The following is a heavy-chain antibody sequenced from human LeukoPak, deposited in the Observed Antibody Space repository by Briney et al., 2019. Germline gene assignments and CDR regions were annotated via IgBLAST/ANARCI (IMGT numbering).Heavy chain of an antibody. J-gene: IGHJ6*03. Sequence: GSLRLSCAASGFTFSSYSMNWIRQAPGKGLEWIGSIYYSGSTYYNPSLKSRVTISVDTSKNQFSLKLSSVTAADTAVYYCARDSSGSHGFYYYYMDVWGKGTTVTISS. D-gene: IGHD6-19*01. V-gene: IGHV4-59*05. CDR2: IYYSGST. CDR3: ARDSSGSHGFYYYYMDV. CDR1: GFTFSSYS.